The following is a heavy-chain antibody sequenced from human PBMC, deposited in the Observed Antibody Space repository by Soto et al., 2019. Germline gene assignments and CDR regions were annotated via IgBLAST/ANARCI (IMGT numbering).Heavy chain of an antibody. CDR2: IYYSGST. D-gene: IGHD3-3*01. CDR1: GGPISSYY. Sequence: PSETLSLTCTVSGGPISSYYWSWIRQPPGKGLEWIGYIYYSGSTNYNPSLKSRVTISVDTSKNQFSLKLSSVTAADTAVYYCARDSFRKYYDFWSGYPHPYYYGMDVWGQGTTVTVSS. V-gene: IGHV4-59*01. J-gene: IGHJ6*02. CDR3: ARDSFRKYYDFWSGYPHPYYYGMDV.